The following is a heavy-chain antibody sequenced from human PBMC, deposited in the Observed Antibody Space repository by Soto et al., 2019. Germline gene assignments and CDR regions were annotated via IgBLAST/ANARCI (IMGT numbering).Heavy chain of an antibody. D-gene: IGHD3-10*01. CDR1: GFIFSDHA. Sequence: VGSLRLSCEASGFIFSDHAISWIRQAPGKGLEWVSAGSGNGIATYYADSVKGRFTISRDNSKNTLYLQMNRLTAEDTAVYYCARDAISMVRGTKNRLHPWGHGPRIT. CDR3: ARDAISMVRGTKNRLHP. J-gene: IGHJ5*02. CDR2: GSGNGIAT. V-gene: IGHV3-23*01.